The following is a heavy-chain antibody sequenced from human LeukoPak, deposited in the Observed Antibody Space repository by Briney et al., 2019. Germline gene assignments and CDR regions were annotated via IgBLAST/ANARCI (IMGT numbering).Heavy chain of an antibody. D-gene: IGHD3-10*01. Sequence: GGSLRLSCAASGFTFSSYAMSWVRQAPGKGLEWVSSISGSGGSTYYADSVKGRFTISRDNSKNTLYLQMNSLRAEDTAVYYCAKDLVYYGSGSFFDYWGQGTLVTVSS. CDR3: AKDLVYYGSGSFFDY. J-gene: IGHJ4*02. CDR2: ISGSGGST. CDR1: GFTFSSYA. V-gene: IGHV3-23*01.